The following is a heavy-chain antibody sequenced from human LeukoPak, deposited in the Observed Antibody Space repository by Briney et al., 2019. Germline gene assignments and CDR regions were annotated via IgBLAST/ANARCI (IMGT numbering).Heavy chain of an antibody. CDR2: IYHSGST. CDR3: ARRSCSSTSCYPLDAFDI. D-gene: IGHD2-2*01. J-gene: IGHJ3*02. CDR1: GYSISSGYY. Sequence: SETLSLTCAVSGYSISSGYYWGWIRQPPGTGLEWIGSIYHSGSTYYNPSLKSRVAISVDMSKNQFPLKLSSVTAADTAVYYCARRSCSSTSCYPLDAFDIWGQGTMVTVSS. V-gene: IGHV4-38-2*01.